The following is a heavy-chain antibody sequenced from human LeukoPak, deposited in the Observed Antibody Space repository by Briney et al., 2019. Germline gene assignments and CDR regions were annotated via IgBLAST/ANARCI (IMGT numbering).Heavy chain of an antibody. Sequence: GGSLRLSCAASGFIFSDYWVAWVRQAPGKGPEWVANINPVASEKYYVGSVKGRFTISRDNAKNSLYLQMNSLRAEDTAVYYCASYYYGSGTSFGYWGQGNLVTVS. CDR1: GFIFSDYW. J-gene: IGHJ4*02. V-gene: IGHV3-7*01. CDR2: INPVASEK. D-gene: IGHD3-10*01. CDR3: ASYYYGSGTSFGY.